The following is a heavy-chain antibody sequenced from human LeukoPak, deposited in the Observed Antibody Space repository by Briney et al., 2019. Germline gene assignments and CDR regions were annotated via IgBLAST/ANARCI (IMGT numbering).Heavy chain of an antibody. CDR2: INHSGST. Sequence: ASETLSLTCAVYGGSFGGYYWSWIRQPPGKGLEWIGEINHSGSTNYNPSLKSRVTISVDTSKNQFSLKLSSVTAADTAVYYCARATMIVVVPNRTRDFDYWGQGTLVTVS. D-gene: IGHD3-22*01. J-gene: IGHJ4*02. V-gene: IGHV4-34*01. CDR3: ARATMIVVVPNRTRDFDY. CDR1: GGSFGGYY.